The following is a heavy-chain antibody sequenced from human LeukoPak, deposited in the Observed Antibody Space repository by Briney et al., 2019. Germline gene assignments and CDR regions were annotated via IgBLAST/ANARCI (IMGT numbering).Heavy chain of an antibody. CDR1: GFTFSIYS. D-gene: IGHD6-13*01. J-gene: IGHJ6*02. CDR3: ARELYSSSWYYGMDV. V-gene: IGHV3-21*01. Sequence: GGSLRLSCAASGFTFSIYSMNWVRQAPGKGLEWVSSISSSSSYIYYADSVKGRFTISRDNAKNSLCLQMNSLRAEDTAVYYCARELYSSSWYYGMDVWGQGTTVTVSS. CDR2: ISSSSSYI.